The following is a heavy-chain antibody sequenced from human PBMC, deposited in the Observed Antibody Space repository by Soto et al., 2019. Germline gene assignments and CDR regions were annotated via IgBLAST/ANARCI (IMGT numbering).Heavy chain of an antibody. D-gene: IGHD3-16*01. J-gene: IGHJ4*02. CDR1: GIEFSNYG. CDR3: AKDGNWLDVYYDV. Sequence: PGGSLRLSCVGSGIEFSNYGRSWVRQAPGKGLEWVSIVSASGRSRYHADSVKGRFTISRDNSKNTLYLHMTNLRDEDTAVYYRAKDGNWLDVYYDVWGQGTPVTVSS. V-gene: IGHV3-23*01. CDR2: VSASGRSR.